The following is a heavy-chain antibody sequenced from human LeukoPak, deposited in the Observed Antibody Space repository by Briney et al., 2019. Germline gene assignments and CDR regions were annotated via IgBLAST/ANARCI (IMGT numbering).Heavy chain of an antibody. V-gene: IGHV3-7*05. J-gene: IGHJ4*02. CDR1: GFTFSTYW. CDR2: IKKDGSEK. CDR3: AREMGWNYGDY. Sequence: GGFLRLSCAASGFTFSTYWMTWVRQAPGKGLEWVANIKKDGSEKYYVDSVRGRFTISRDNAKNSLYLQMNSLRAEDTAVYYCAREMGWNYGDYWGQGTLVTVSS. D-gene: IGHD1-7*01.